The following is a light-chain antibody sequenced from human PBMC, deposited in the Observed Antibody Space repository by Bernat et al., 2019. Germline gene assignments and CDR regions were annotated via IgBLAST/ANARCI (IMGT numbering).Light chain of an antibody. Sequence: EIVMTQSPATLSVSPGESATLSCRASQSVSSDLAWYQQKPGQAPRLLIYDASTRATGIPASFSGSGSGTEFTLTISSLQSEGFAVYYCQQYNNWPITFGQETRLEIK. CDR2: DAS. V-gene: IGKV3-15*01. CDR1: QSVSSD. CDR3: QQYNNWPIT. J-gene: IGKJ5*01.